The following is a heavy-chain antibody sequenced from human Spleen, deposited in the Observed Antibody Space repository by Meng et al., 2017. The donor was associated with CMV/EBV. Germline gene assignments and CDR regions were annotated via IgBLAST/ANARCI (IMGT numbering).Heavy chain of an antibody. CDR3: PRALQLSSPNYYESTTYYFDLDYFDY. J-gene: IGHJ4*02. V-gene: IGHV1-2*07. D-gene: IGHD3-22*01. CDR2: INPNSGDT. Sequence: ASVKVSCKASGYTFTGYYMHWVRQAPGQGLEWMGWINPNSGDTYYAHKLQGRVTMTRDTSFNTAYMELSSLRSDDTAVYYCPRALQLSSPNYYESTTYYFDLDYFDYWGQGTLVTVSS. CDR1: GYTFTGYY.